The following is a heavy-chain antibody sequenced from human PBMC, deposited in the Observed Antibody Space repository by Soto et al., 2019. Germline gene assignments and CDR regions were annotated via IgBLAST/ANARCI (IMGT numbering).Heavy chain of an antibody. CDR1: GGTFSSYA. Sequence: ASVKVSCKASGGTFSSYAISWVRQAPGQGLEWMGRIIPILGIANYAQKFQGRVTITADKSTSTAYMELSSLRSEDTAVYYCARGRPVGGNTGKWGQGTLVTVSS. CDR3: ARGRPVGGNTGK. V-gene: IGHV1-69*04. D-gene: IGHD2-15*01. CDR2: IIPILGIA. J-gene: IGHJ4*02.